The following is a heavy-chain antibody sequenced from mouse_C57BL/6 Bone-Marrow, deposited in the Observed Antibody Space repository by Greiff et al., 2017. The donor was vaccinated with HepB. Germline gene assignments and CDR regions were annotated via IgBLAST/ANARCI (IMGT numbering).Heavy chain of an antibody. CDR1: GFTFSDYG. V-gene: IGHV5-17*01. Sequence: EVKLVESGGGLVKPGGSLKLSCAASGFTFSDYGMHWVRQAPEKGLEWVAYISSGSSTIYYADTVKGRFTISRDNAKNTLFLQMTSLRSEDTAMYYCARTLGYFDYWGQGTTLTVSS. CDR3: ARTLGYFDY. J-gene: IGHJ2*01. CDR2: ISSGSSTI.